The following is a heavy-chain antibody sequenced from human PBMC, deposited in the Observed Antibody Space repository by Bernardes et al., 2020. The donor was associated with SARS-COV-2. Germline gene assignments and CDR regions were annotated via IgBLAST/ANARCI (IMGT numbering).Heavy chain of an antibody. CDR2: FDPEDGET. J-gene: IGHJ5*02. V-gene: IGHV1-24*01. Sequence: ASVKVSCKVSGYTLTELSMHWVRQAPGKGLEWMGGFDPEDGETIYAQKFQGRVTMTEDTSTDTAYMELSSLRSEDTAVYYCATGPPIVGASNWFDPWGQGTLVNVSS. CDR1: GYTLTELS. CDR3: ATGPPIVGASNWFDP. D-gene: IGHD1-26*01.